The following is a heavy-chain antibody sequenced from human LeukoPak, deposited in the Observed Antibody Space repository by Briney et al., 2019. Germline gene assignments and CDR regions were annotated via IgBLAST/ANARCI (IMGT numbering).Heavy chain of an antibody. CDR3: AKDRRTTSSFDY. V-gene: IGHV3-30*18. CDR1: GFTFSSYG. J-gene: IGHJ4*02. D-gene: IGHD1-1*01. Sequence: GGSLRLSCAASGFTFSSYGMHWVRQAPGQGLEWVAVISYDGSNKYYADSVKGRFTISRDNSKNTLYLQMNSLRAEDTAVYYCAKDRRTTSSFDYWGQGTLVTVSS. CDR2: ISYDGSNK.